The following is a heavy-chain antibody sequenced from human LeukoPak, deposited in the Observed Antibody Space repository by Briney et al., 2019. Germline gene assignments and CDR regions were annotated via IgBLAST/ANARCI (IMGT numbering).Heavy chain of an antibody. CDR2: ISYDGSNK. CDR1: GFTFSSYG. D-gene: IGHD7-27*01. V-gene: IGHV3-30*03. CDR3: ARTMWGFDY. Sequence: PGGSLRLSCAASGFTFSSYGMHWVRQAPGKGLEWVAVISYDGSNKCYADSVKGRFTISRDNSKNTLFLQMNSLRVEDTAVYYCARTMWGFDYWGQGTLVTVSS. J-gene: IGHJ4*02.